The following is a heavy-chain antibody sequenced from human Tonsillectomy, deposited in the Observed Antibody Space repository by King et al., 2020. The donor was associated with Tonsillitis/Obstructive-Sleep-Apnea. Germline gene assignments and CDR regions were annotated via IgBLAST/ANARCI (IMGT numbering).Heavy chain of an antibody. Sequence: VQLVESGGGLVQPGGSLRLSCAASGFTFSSYEMNWVRQAPGKGLEWVSYISSSGSTIYYADSVKGRFTISRDNAKNSLYLQMNSLRAEDTAVYYCAREYSSVWYGMDVWGQGTTVTVSS. J-gene: IGHJ6*02. CDR2: ISSSGSTI. CDR1: GFTFSSYE. V-gene: IGHV3-48*03. CDR3: AREYSSVWYGMDV. D-gene: IGHD6-19*01.